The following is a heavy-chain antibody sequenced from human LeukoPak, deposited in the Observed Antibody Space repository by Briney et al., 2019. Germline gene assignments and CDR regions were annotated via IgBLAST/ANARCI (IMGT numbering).Heavy chain of an antibody. CDR1: GFTFSSYW. V-gene: IGHV3-30*02. Sequence: PGGSLRLSCAASGFTFSSYWMHWVRQAPGKGLEWVAFIRYDGSNKYYADSVKGRFTISRDNSKNTLYLQMNSLRAEDTAVYYCATEPGRVGDFDYGLDVWGQGTTVTVSS. D-gene: IGHD4-17*01. J-gene: IGHJ6*02. CDR3: ATEPGRVGDFDYGLDV. CDR2: IRYDGSNK.